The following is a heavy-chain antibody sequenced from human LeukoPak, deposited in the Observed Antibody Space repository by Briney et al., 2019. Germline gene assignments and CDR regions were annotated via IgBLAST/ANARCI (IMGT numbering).Heavy chain of an antibody. CDR2: ISVYDGNT. CDR3: ARGGCSGGSCYPDY. V-gene: IGHV1-18*01. J-gene: IGHJ4*02. Sequence: ASVKVSCKASGYTFTSYGISWVRQAPGQGLEWLGWISVYDGNTNYAQKLQGRVTMTSDISTSTAYMELRGLRSDDTAIYYCARGGCSGGSCYPDYWGQGTLLAVSS. CDR1: GYTFTSYG. D-gene: IGHD2-15*01.